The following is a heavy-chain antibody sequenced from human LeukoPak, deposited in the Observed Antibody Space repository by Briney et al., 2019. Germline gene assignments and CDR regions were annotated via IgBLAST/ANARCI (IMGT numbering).Heavy chain of an antibody. CDR1: GYTFTSYG. D-gene: IGHD5-18*01. V-gene: IGHV1-18*01. J-gene: IGHJ3*02. Sequence: ASVKFSCKASGYTFTSYGISWVRQAPGRGLEWMGWISAYNGNTNYAQKLQGRVTMTTDTSTSTAYMELRSLRSDDTAVYYCARAQPQTPDAFGIWGQGTMVTVSS. CDR3: ARAQPQTPDAFGI. CDR2: ISAYNGNT.